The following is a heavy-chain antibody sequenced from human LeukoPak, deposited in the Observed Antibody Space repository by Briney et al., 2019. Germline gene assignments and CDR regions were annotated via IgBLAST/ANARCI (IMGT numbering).Heavy chain of an antibody. V-gene: IGHV4-34*01. Sequence: SETLSLTCAVYGGSFSGYYWSWIRQPPGKGLEWIGEISHSGSTNYNPSLKSRVTISVDTSKNQFSLKLSSVTAADTAVYYCARGMDTAMATGVFFDYWGQGTLVTVSS. D-gene: IGHD5-18*01. CDR2: ISHSGST. CDR1: GGSFSGYY. CDR3: ARGMDTAMATGVFFDY. J-gene: IGHJ4*02.